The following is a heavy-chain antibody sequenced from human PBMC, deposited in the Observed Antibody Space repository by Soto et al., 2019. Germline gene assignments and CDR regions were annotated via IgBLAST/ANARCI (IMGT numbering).Heavy chain of an antibody. V-gene: IGHV3-7*01. D-gene: IGHD2-2*01. CDR3: ARVGCSSTSCSGWGPDY. J-gene: IGHJ4*02. CDR1: GFTFNTYW. Sequence: GGSLRLSCAASGFTFNTYWMSWVRQAPGKGLEWVANIKQDGSEKYYVDSVKGRFTISRDNAKNSLYLQMNSLRAEDTAVYYCARVGCSSTSCSGWGPDYWGQGTLVTVSS. CDR2: IKQDGSEK.